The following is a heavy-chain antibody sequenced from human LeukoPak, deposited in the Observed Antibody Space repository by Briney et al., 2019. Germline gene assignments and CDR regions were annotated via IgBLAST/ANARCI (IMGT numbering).Heavy chain of an antibody. J-gene: IGHJ4*02. CDR3: ARTDLVVVAPYFDY. V-gene: IGHV3-66*01. CDR1: GFTFSSYA. Sequence: PGGSLRLSCAASGFTFSSYAMSWVRQAPGKGLEWVSVIYSGGSTYYADSVKGRFTISRDNSKNTLYLQMNSLRAEDTAVYYCARTDLVVVAPYFDYWGQGTLVTVSS. CDR2: IYSGGST. D-gene: IGHD2-15*01.